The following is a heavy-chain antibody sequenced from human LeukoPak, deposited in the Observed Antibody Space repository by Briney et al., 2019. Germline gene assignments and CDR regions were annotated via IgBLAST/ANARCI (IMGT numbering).Heavy chain of an antibody. CDR2: ISAYNGST. CDR1: GYTFTSYG. V-gene: IGHV1-18*01. CDR3: ARVRAGPLSFDP. J-gene: IGHJ5*02. Sequence: ASVKVSCKASGYTFTSYGISWVRQAPGQGLEWMGWISAYNGSTNYAQKLQGRVTMTTDTSTSTAYMELRSLRSDDTAVYYCARVRAGPLSFDPWGQGTLVTVSS.